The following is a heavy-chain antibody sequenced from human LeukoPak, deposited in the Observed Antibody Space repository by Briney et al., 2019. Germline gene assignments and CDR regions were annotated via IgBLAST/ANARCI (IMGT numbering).Heavy chain of an antibody. D-gene: IGHD3-22*01. J-gene: IGHJ4*02. CDR1: GFTFSTYS. V-gene: IGHV3-21*01. Sequence: PGGSLRLSCAASGFTFSTYSMNWVRQAPGKGLEWVSSISSGSSFIYYADSVKGRFTISRDNAKNSLFLQMNSLRAENTAVYYCARESSGYFYWGQGTLVTVSS. CDR3: ARESSGYFY. CDR2: ISSGSSFI.